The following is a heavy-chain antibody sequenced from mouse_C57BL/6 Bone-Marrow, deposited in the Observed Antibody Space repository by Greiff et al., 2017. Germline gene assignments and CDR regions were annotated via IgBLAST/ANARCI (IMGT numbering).Heavy chain of an antibody. CDR3: ARRDLYYYGSSWFAY. V-gene: IGHV1-53*01. CDR1: GYTFTSYW. Sequence: QVQLQQPGTELVKPGASVKLSCKASGYTFTSYWMHWVKQRPGQGLEWIGNINPSNGGTNYNEKFKSKATLTVDKSSSTAYMQLISLTSEDSAVYYCARRDLYYYGSSWFAYWGQGTLVTVSA. D-gene: IGHD1-1*01. CDR2: INPSNGGT. J-gene: IGHJ3*01.